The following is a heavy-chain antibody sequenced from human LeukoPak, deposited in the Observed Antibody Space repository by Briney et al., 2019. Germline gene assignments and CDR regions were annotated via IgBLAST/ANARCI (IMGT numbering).Heavy chain of an antibody. D-gene: IGHD4-17*01. V-gene: IGHV4-39*06. J-gene: IGHJ6*03. CDR2: IHYTGTV. CDR3: AKVTRYDDSRTYGYMDV. Sequence: PSETLSLTCTVSDGSISGTPYFWGWFRQPPGKGPEWIGNIHYTGTVYYSASFQSRVTISVDTSKNQFPLKLYSLTAADTAVYFCAKVTRYDDSRTYGYMDVWGKGTTVTV. CDR1: DGSISGTPYF.